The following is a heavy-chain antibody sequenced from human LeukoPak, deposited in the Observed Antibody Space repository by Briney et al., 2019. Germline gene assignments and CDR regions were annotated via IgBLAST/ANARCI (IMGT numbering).Heavy chain of an antibody. V-gene: IGHV1-18*01. CDR3: ASYDILTGYRYFQH. CDR1: GGTFSSYA. D-gene: IGHD3-9*01. J-gene: IGHJ1*01. CDR2: ISAYNGNT. Sequence: GASVKVSCKASGGTFSSYAISWVRQAPGQGLEWMGWISAYNGNTNYAQKLQGRVTMTTDTSTSTAYMELRSLRSDDTAVYYCASYDILTGYRYFQHWGQGTLVTVSS.